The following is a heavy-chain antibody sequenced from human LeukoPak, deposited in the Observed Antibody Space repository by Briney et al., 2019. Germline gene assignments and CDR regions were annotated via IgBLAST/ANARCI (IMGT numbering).Heavy chain of an antibody. V-gene: IGHV4-34*01. Sequence: PSETLSLTCAVDGGSFSGYYWSWIRQPPGKGLEWIGEINHSGSTNYNPSLKSRVTISVDTSKNQFSLKLSSVTAADTAVYYCARDYYGSGSPNWFDPWGQGTLVTVSS. CDR3: ARDYYGSGSPNWFDP. D-gene: IGHD3-10*01. CDR1: GGSFSGYY. J-gene: IGHJ5*02. CDR2: INHSGST.